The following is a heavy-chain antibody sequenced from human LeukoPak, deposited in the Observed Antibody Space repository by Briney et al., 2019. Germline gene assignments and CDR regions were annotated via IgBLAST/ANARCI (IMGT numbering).Heavy chain of an antibody. CDR1: GGSFSGYY. V-gene: IGHV4-34*01. Sequence: SETLSLTCAVYGGSFSGYYWSWIRQPPGKGLEWIGEINHSGSTNYNPSLKSRVTISVDTSKNQFSLKLSSVTAADTAVYYCASGGVVRYWGQGTLVTVSS. J-gene: IGHJ4*02. CDR2: INHSGST. CDR3: ASGGVVRY. D-gene: IGHD2-8*01.